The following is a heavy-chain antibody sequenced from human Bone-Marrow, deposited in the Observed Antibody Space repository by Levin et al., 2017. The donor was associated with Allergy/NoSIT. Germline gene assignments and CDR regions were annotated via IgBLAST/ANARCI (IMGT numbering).Heavy chain of an antibody. D-gene: IGHD4-17*01. J-gene: IGHJ4*02. CDR3: ARDKRLLRDSHPSDY. Sequence: ASVKVSCKASGYTFTSYGISWVRQAPGQGLEWMGWISAYNGNTNYAQKLQGRVTMTTDTSTSTAYMELRSLRSDDTAVYYCARDKRLLRDSHPSDYWGKGTLVT. CDR1: GYTFTSYG. V-gene: IGHV1-18*01. CDR2: ISAYNGNT.